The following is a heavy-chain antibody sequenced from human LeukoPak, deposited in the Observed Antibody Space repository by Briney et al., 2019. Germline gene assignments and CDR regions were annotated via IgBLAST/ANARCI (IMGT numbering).Heavy chain of an antibody. CDR2: IYSGGNT. CDR3: ARGIGSQLRSGWFDP. Sequence: GGSLTLSCAASGLTVSSNYMSWVRQAPGKGLEWVSVIYSGGNTYYADSVEGRFTMSRDNSKNTLYLQMNSLRAEDTAVYYCARGIGSQLRSGWFDPWGQGTLVTVSS. J-gene: IGHJ5*02. CDR1: GLTVSSNY. D-gene: IGHD3-3*01. V-gene: IGHV3-66*01.